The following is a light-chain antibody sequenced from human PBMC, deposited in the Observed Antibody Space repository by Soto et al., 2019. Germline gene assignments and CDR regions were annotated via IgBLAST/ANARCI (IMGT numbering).Light chain of an antibody. Sequence: EIMMTQSPATLSVSPGARATLSCRASQSVSSNFAWFQQKPGQAPRLLIYGASTRATGIPARFSGSGSGTEFTLTISSLQSEDFAVYYCQLYSNWPWTFGQGTKVEI. CDR2: GAS. J-gene: IGKJ1*01. V-gene: IGKV3-15*01. CDR3: QLYSNWPWT. CDR1: QSVSSN.